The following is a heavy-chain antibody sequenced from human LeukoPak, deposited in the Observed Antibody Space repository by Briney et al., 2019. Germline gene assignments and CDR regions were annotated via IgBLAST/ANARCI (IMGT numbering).Heavy chain of an antibody. CDR2: ISTYNGNT. V-gene: IGHV1-18*04. J-gene: IGHJ4*02. D-gene: IGHD7-27*01. CDR3: ARDYRTGFDY. CDR1: GYTFTGYY. Sequence: ASVKVSCKASGYTFTGYYMHWVRQAPGQGLEWMGWISTYNGNTHYAQKLQGRVTMTTDTSTTTAYMELRSLRSDDTAVYYCARDYRTGFDYWGQGTLVTVSS.